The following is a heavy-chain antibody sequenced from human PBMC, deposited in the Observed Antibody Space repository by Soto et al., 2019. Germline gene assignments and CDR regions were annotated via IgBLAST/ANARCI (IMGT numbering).Heavy chain of an antibody. V-gene: IGHV1-69*12. CDR2: IIPIFGTA. CDR1: GGTFSSYA. D-gene: IGHD3-22*01. CDR3: AREDSSGYPYYYYGMDV. J-gene: IGHJ6*02. Sequence: QVQLVQSGAEVKKPGSSVKVSCKASGGTFSSYAISWVRQAPGQGLEWMGGIIPIFGTANYAQKFQGRVTITADESTSTAYMELSSLRSEDTAVYYCAREDSSGYPYYYYGMDVWGQGTTVTVSS.